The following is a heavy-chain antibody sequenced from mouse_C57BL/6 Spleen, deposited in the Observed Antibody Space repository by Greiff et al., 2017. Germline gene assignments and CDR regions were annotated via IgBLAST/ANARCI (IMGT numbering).Heavy chain of an antibody. CDR1: GYSITSGYY. CDR2: ISYDGSN. D-gene: IGHD1-1*01. Sequence: ESGPGLVKPSQSLSLTCSVTGYSITSGYYWNWIRQFPGNKLEWMGYISYDGSNNYNPSLKNRISITRDTSKNQFFLKLNSVTTEDTATYYCARATVVHWYFDVWGTGTTVTVSS. J-gene: IGHJ1*03. V-gene: IGHV3-6*01. CDR3: ARATVVHWYFDV.